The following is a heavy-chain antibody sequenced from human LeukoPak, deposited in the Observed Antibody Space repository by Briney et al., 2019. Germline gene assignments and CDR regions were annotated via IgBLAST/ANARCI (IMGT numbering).Heavy chain of an antibody. CDR2: TYYRSKWYN. V-gene: IGHV6-1*01. J-gene: IGHJ3*02. CDR3: AREIVAGLGVSFDI. CDR1: GDSVSSNSAA. Sequence: SQTLSLTCAISGDSVSSNSAAWNWIRQSPSRGLEWLGRTYYRSKWYNDYAVSVKSRITINPDTSKNQFSLQLNSVTAADTAVYYCAREIVAGLGVSFDIWGQGTMVTVSS. D-gene: IGHD6-19*01.